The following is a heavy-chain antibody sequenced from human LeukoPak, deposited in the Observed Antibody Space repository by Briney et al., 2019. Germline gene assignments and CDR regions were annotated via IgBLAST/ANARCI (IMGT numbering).Heavy chain of an antibody. J-gene: IGHJ4*02. V-gene: IGHV1-18*04. Sequence: ASVKVSCKASGYTFTSYGISWVRQAPGQGLEWMGWISAYNGNTNYAQKLQGRVTMTTDTSTSTAYMELRGLRSDHTAGYYCAGDKVGATCRGFFYYLGQGNLVTVSP. D-gene: IGHD1-26*01. CDR2: ISAYNGNT. CDR1: GYTFTSYG. CDR3: AGDKVGATCRGFFYY.